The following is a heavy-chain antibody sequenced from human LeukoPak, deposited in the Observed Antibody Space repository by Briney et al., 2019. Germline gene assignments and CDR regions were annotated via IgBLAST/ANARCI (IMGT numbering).Heavy chain of an antibody. J-gene: IGHJ4*02. Sequence: PSETLSLTCAVYGGSFSGYYWSWIRQPPGKGLEWIGEINHSGSTNYNPSHKSRVTISVDTSKNQFSLKLSSVTAADTAVYYCARVGYSSGWYLPGYWGQGTLVTVSS. CDR3: ARVGYSSGWYLPGY. CDR1: GGSFSGYY. D-gene: IGHD6-19*01. V-gene: IGHV4-34*01. CDR2: INHSGST.